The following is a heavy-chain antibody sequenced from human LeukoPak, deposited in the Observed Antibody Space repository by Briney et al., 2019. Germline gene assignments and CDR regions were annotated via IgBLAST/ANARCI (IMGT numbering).Heavy chain of an antibody. CDR2: ISAYNGNT. D-gene: IGHD6-13*01. CDR3: ARDYRWIAAAAHYFDY. CDR1: GYTFTSYG. J-gene: IGHJ4*02. Sequence: ASVKVSCKASGYTFTSYGISWVRQAPGQGLEWMGLISAYNGNTNYAQKLQGRVTMTTDTSTSTAYMELRSLRSDDTAVYYCARDYRWIAAAAHYFDYWGQGTLVTVSS. V-gene: IGHV1-18*01.